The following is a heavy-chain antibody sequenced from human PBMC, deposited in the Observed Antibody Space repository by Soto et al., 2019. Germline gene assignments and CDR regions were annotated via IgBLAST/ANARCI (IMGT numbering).Heavy chain of an antibody. V-gene: IGHV3-74*01. CDR2: INSDGSST. CDR1: GFTFSSYW. CDR3: AKDEVGSVYYYYYGMDV. D-gene: IGHD1-26*01. J-gene: IGHJ6*02. Sequence: GGSLRLSCAASGFTFSSYWMHWVRQAPGKGLVWVSRINSDGSSTYYADSVKGRFTISRDNAKNTLYLQMNSLRAEDTAVYYCAKDEVGSVYYYYYGMDVWGQGTTVTVSS.